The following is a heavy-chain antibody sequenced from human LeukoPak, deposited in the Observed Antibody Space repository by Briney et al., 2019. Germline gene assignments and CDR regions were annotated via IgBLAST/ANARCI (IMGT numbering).Heavy chain of an antibody. J-gene: IGHJ4*02. Sequence: PSETLSLTCTVSGGSISSSSYYWGWIRQPPGKGLEWIGSIYYSGSTNYNPSLKSRVTISVDTSKNQFSLKLSSVTAADTAVYYCARGPANYDILTGYYDYWGQGTLVTVSS. CDR2: IYYSGST. CDR3: ARGPANYDILTGYYDY. D-gene: IGHD3-9*01. CDR1: GGSISSSSYY. V-gene: IGHV4-39*07.